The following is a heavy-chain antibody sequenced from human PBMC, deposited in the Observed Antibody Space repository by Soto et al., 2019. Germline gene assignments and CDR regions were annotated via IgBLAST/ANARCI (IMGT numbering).Heavy chain of an antibody. D-gene: IGHD2-15*01. CDR1: GYTFTGYY. Sequence: QVQLVQSGAEVKKPGASVKVSCKASGYTFTGYYIHWVRQAPGQGLEWMGWINPNSGGTKYPQKFQGRVTMTRDTSIRTVYMSLTGLKSDDTAVYFCARDLAKGGGSAGFDYCGQGTLVAVSS. CDR2: INPNSGGT. V-gene: IGHV1-2*02. CDR3: ARDLAKGGGSAGFDY. J-gene: IGHJ4*02.